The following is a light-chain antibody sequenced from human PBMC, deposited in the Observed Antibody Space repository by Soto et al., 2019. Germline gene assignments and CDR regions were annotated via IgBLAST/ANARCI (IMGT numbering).Light chain of an antibody. CDR2: KAS. CDR3: PQYNSSPFT. CDR1: QSISSW. J-gene: IGKJ3*01. Sequence: DIQMTQSPSTLSASVEDRVTITCRASQSISSWLAWYHQKPGKAPKLLIYKASSLERGVPSRFSGSGSGTEFTLTISSLQPDDLATYYCPQYNSSPFTFGPGTKVDIK. V-gene: IGKV1-5*03.